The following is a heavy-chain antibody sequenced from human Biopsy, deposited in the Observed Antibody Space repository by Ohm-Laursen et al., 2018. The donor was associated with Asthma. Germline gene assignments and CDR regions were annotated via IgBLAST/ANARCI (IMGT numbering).Heavy chain of an antibody. V-gene: IGHV4-34*01. CDR2: TNERGVT. CDR3: ARGPELDV. CDR1: PGSFSGFF. Sequence: SETLSLTCAVYPGSFSGFFWTWIRQSPGKGLKWIGETNERGVTNNNPSLKSRVIISIDTYWNRVSLKLTSVTAADTAVYYCARGPELDVWGQGTTVTVSS. J-gene: IGHJ6*02.